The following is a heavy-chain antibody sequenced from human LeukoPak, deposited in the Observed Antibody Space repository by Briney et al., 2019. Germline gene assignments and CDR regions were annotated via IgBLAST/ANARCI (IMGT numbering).Heavy chain of an antibody. CDR2: IYHSGDP. D-gene: IGHD2-21*01. V-gene: IGHV4-59*08. J-gene: IGHJ4*02. Sequence: SETLSLTCAVSGGSISGFYWSWIRQPPGKGLDWIGYIYHSGDPNYNPSLKSRVTISLDTSKNEVSLKLSSVTAADTAVYYCARHAFASPFAYWGQGTLVTVSS. CDR3: ARHAFASPFAY. CDR1: GGSISGFY.